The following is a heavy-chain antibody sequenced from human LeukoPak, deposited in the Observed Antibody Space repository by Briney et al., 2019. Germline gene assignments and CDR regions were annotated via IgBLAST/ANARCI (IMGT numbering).Heavy chain of an antibody. Sequence: GGSLRLSCAASGFTFSSYWMSWVRQAPGKGLEWVSNINRDGSEKYYVDSVKGRFTISRDNAKNSLYLQMNSLRAEDTAVYYCARFKMGTADAFDIWGEGTMVTVSS. CDR1: GFTFSSYW. J-gene: IGHJ3*02. CDR2: INRDGSEK. CDR3: ARFKMGTADAFDI. V-gene: IGHV3-7*01. D-gene: IGHD5-24*01.